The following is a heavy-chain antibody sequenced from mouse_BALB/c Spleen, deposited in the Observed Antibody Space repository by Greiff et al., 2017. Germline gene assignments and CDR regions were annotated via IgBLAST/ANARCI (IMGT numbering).Heavy chain of an antibody. CDR1: GYTFTSYW. J-gene: IGHJ3*01. Sequence: VKLQESGAELAKPGASVKMSCKASGYTFTSYWMHWVKQRPGQGLDWIGYINPSTGYTEYNQKFKDKATLTADKSSSTAYMQRSSLTSEDSAVYYCAREGDYAYGAYWGQGTLVTVSA. CDR3: AREGDYAYGAY. CDR2: INPSTGYT. D-gene: IGHD2-2*01. V-gene: IGHV1-7*01.